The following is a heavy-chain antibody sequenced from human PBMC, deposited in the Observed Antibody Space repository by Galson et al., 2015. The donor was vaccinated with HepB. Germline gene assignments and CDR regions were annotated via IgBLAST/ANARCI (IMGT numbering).Heavy chain of an antibody. Sequence: SLRLSCAASGFTFSTYAMSWVRQAPGKGLEWVSIISGTGGTIFYADSVKGRFTISRDNSKNTLYLQMNSLRAEDTAVYYCAKKPWTVVGNNFLDPWGQGTLVTVSS. V-gene: IGHV3-23*01. CDR2: ISGTGGTI. J-gene: IGHJ5*02. CDR3: AKKPWTVVGNNFLDP. CDR1: GFTFSTYA. D-gene: IGHD4-23*01.